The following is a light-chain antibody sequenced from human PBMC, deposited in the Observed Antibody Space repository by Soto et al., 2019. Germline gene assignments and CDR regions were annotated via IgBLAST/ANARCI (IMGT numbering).Light chain of an antibody. CDR1: QSISKW. J-gene: IGKJ2*01. V-gene: IGKV1-5*01. CDR2: DAS. CDR3: HQYDSYPYT. Sequence: DILMTQSPSILSASVGDTVTITFRASQSISKWVAWYQQRAGKAPTALIFDASNSEKGVPSRFSGSGSGTEFTLIISGLQPEDFATYYCHQYDSYPYTFGQGTKVDIK.